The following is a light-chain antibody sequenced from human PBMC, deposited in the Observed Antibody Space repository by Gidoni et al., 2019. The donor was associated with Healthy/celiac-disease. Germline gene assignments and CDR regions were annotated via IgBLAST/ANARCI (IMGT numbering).Light chain of an antibody. V-gene: IGLV2-14*01. CDR2: EVS. CDR3: SSYTSSSGV. CDR1: SSDVGGYNH. J-gene: IGLJ3*02. Sequence: QSALTQPASVSGSPGQSITISCTGTSSDVGGYNHVSWYQQHPSKAPKLMIYEVSNRPSGVSNRCSGSKSGNTASLTISGLQAEEEADYYCSSYTSSSGVFGGGTKLTVL.